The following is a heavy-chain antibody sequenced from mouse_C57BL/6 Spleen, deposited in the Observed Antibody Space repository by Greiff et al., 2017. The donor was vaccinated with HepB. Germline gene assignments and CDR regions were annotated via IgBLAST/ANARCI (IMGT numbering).Heavy chain of an antibody. D-gene: IGHD2-3*01. V-gene: IGHV1-26*01. CDR1: GYTFTDYY. CDR3: AIYDGYPFAY. Sequence: EVQLQQSGPELVKPGASVKISCKASGYTFTDYYMNWVKQSHGKSLEWIGDINPNNGGTSYNQKFKGKATLTVDKSSSTAYMELRSLTSEDSAVYYCAIYDGYPFAYWGQGTLVTVSA. J-gene: IGHJ3*01. CDR2: INPNNGGT.